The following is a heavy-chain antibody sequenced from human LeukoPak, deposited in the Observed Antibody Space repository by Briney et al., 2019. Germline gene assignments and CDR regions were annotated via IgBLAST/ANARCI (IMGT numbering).Heavy chain of an antibody. CDR2: IYHTGTT. J-gene: IGHJ4*02. Sequence: SETLSLTCTVSGGSINGYYWSWIRQPPGKGLEWIGFIYHTGTTNYNPSLKSRVTISVDTSENHFSLRLSSVTAADTAVYYCARGDYGVGDFDYWGQGTLVTVSS. CDR1: GGSINGYY. D-gene: IGHD4-17*01. V-gene: IGHV4-59*01. CDR3: ARGDYGVGDFDY.